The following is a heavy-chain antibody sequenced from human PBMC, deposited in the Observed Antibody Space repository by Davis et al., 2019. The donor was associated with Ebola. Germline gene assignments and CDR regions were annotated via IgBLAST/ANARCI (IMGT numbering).Heavy chain of an antibody. V-gene: IGHV4-31*03. CDR2: IYYSGST. CDR1: GGSISSGGYY. D-gene: IGHD1-26*01. J-gene: IGHJ4*02. CDR3: ARGGPTPVGADFDY. Sequence: MPSETLSLTCTVSGGSISSGGYYWSWIRQHPGKGLEWIGYIYYSGSTYYNPSLKSRVTISVDTSKNQFSLKLSSVTAADTAVYYCARGGPTPVGADFDYWGQGTLVTVSS.